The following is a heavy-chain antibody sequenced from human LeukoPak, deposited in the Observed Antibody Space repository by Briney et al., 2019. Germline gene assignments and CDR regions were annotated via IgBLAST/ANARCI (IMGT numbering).Heavy chain of an antibody. D-gene: IGHD3-22*01. CDR2: TYYRSKWYN. J-gene: IGHJ4*02. CDR1: GDSVSSNSAA. Sequence: SQTLSLTCAISGDSVSSNSAAWNWIRQSPSRGLEWLRRTYYRSKWYNDYAVSVKSRITINPDTSKNQFSLQLNSVTAEDTAVYYCARGRNYYDSSGYLNGFDYWGQGTLVTVSS. CDR3: ARGRNYYDSSGYLNGFDY. V-gene: IGHV6-1*01.